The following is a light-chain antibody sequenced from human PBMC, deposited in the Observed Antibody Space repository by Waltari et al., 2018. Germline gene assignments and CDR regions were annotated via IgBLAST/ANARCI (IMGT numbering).Light chain of an antibody. Sequence: QSALTQPASVSGSAGQSITISCTGTSSDVGGYNYVSWYQQHPGKAPKLMISDVSKRPSGFSNRFSGAKSGNAASLTISGLQAEDEADYYCSSYTSSSTLWVCGGGTKLTVL. V-gene: IGLV2-14*03. J-gene: IGLJ3*02. CDR3: SSYTSSSTLWV. CDR1: SSDVGGYNY. CDR2: DVS.